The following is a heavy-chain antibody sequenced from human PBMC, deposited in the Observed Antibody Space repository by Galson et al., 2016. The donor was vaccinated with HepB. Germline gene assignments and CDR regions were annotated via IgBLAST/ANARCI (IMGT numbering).Heavy chain of an antibody. D-gene: IGHD4-17*01. CDR3: ARQFVDYGDYMEAFDI. J-gene: IGHJ3*02. CDR2: IYPGDSDT. CDR1: GYSFTSHW. V-gene: IGHV5-51*01. Sequence: QSGAEVKKPGESLQISCKGSGYSFTSHWIAWVRQMPGKGLEWMGIIYPGDSDTRYSPSFQGQVTISADKSVSTAYLQWGSLKASDTAMYYCARQFVDYGDYMEAFDIWGQGTVVTVSS.